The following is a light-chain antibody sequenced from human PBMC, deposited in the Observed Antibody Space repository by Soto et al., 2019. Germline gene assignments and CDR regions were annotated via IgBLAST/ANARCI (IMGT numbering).Light chain of an antibody. V-gene: IGKV1-39*01. Sequence: DIQMTQSPSSLSASVGDRVTITCRASQSISSYLNWYQQKPGKVPKLLIYAASSLQSGVPSRFSGSGSGTDFTLTISSLQPEDCATYYCQQSYSMPLNFGGGTKVEIK. CDR1: QSISSY. CDR2: AAS. CDR3: QQSYSMPLN. J-gene: IGKJ4*01.